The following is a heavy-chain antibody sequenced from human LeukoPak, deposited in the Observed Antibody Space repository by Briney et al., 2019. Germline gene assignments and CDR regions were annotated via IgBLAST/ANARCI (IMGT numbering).Heavy chain of an antibody. J-gene: IGHJ4*02. D-gene: IGHD3-3*01. V-gene: IGHV1-2*02. CDR1: GYTFTGYY. Sequence: ASVKVSCKASGYTFTGYYMRWVRQAPGQGLEWMGWINPNSGGTNYAQKFQGRVTMTRDTSISTASMELSRLRSDDTAVYYCARDLASAPDDFWRTEGLDYWGQGTLVTVSS. CDR3: ARDLASAPDDFWRTEGLDY. CDR2: INPNSGGT.